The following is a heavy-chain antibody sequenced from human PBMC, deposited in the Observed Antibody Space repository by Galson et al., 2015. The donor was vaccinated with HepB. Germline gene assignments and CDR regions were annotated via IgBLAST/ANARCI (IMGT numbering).Heavy chain of an antibody. CDR2: ISGSGGST. D-gene: IGHD3-16*01. J-gene: IGHJ4*02. V-gene: IGHV3-23*01. CDR3: AKAFMITVGGVTDTLDY. Sequence: SLRLSCAASGFTFSSYAMSWVRQAPGKGLEWVSAISGSGGSTYYADSVKGRFTISRDNSKNTLYLQMNSLRAEDTAVYYCAKAFMITVGGVTDTLDYWGQGTLVTVSS. CDR1: GFTFSSYA.